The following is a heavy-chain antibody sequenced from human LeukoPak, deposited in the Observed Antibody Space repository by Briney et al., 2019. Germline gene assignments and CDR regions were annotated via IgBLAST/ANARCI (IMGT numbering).Heavy chain of an antibody. CDR2: ISGGSTEI. J-gene: IGHJ4*02. D-gene: IGHD5-18*01. CDR1: GFTFSTYS. Sequence: GGSLSLSGAASGFTFSTYSMNWVRPAPGKGLEWVSSISGGSTEIYYGDAVKGLFVISRDNAKNSLYLQMNSQRNEDTVAYYCAPSRGCHYGYRPLELPPSLVDWGQGTLVTVSS. V-gene: IGHV3-21*01. CDR3: APSRGCHYGYRPLELPPSLVD.